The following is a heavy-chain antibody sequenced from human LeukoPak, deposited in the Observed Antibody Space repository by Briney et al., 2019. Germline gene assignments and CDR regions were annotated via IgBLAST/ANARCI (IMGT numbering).Heavy chain of an antibody. CDR3: AGAMAYYYDSSGYLPSDI. D-gene: IGHD3-22*01. V-gene: IGHV4-39*07. CDR1: GGSISSSSYS. Sequence: KAPETLSLTCTVSGGSISSSSYSWGWIRQPPGKGLEWIGSIYYSGSTNYNPSLKSRVTISVDTSKNQFSLKLSSVTAADTAVYYCAGAMAYYYDSSGYLPSDIWGQGTMVTVSS. CDR2: IYYSGST. J-gene: IGHJ3*02.